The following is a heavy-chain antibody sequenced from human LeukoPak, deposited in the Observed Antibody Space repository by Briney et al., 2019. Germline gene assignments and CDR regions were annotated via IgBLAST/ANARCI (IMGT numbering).Heavy chain of an antibody. Sequence: ASVKVSCKASGCTFSSYTISWVRQAPGQGLEWMGWIIPIHGKANYAQKFQGRVTITADKSTSTAYMELSSLRSDDTAVYYCSGWCISTSCYDRDYYYYGMDVWGQGATVTVSS. CDR3: SGWCISTSCYDRDYYYYGMDV. CDR2: IIPIHGKA. J-gene: IGHJ6*02. V-gene: IGHV1-69*02. CDR1: GCTFSSYT. D-gene: IGHD2-2*01.